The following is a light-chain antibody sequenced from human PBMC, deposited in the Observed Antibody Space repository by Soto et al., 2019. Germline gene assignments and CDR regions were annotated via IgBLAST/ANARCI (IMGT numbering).Light chain of an antibody. CDR2: DVG. V-gene: IGLV2-14*01. CDR1: SSDIGGYNF. CDR3: NSYRTVSTYV. J-gene: IGLJ1*01. Sequence: QSALTQPASVSGSPGQSITIACTGTSSDIGGYNFVSWYQQHQGKAPKLLIYDVGNRPSGVSNRFSGSKSGNTASLTISGLQAEDEAHYYCNSYRTVSTYVFGTGTKLTVL.